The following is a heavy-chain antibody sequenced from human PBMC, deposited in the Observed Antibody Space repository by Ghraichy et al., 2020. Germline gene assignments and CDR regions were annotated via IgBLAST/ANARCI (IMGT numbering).Heavy chain of an antibody. CDR2: ISYDGNNK. CDR1: GFTFTGYA. J-gene: IGHJ6*03. Sequence: GESLNISCAVSGFTFTGYAMHWVRQAPGKGLEWVAAISYDGNNKYYADSVKGRFTISRDNSKNTLYLQMNSLRTDDTAVYYCARGFDFWSGSYLGMDVWGKGTTVTVSS. V-gene: IGHV3-30-3*01. D-gene: IGHD3-3*01. CDR3: ARGFDFWSGSYLGMDV.